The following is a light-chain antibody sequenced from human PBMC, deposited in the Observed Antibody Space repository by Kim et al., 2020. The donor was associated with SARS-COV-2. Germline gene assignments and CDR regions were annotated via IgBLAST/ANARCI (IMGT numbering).Light chain of an antibody. V-gene: IGKV3-20*01. CDR2: GAS. CDR3: HQFGSSPRT. CDR1: ESISSYY. Sequence: EIVLTQSPGTLSLSPGERATLSCRSSESISSYYLAWFQQKPGQAPRLLVFGASSRATGIPDRFSAGGSGTDFTLTISRLEPEDFAVYYCHQFGSSPRTFGQGTRLEIK. J-gene: IGKJ5*01.